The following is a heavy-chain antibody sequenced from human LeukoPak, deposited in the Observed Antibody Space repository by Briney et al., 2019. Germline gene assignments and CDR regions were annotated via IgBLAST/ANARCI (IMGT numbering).Heavy chain of an antibody. CDR2: IYYSGST. Sequence: SETLSLTCTVSGGSISSYYWSWIRQPPGKGLEWIGYIYYSGSTNYNPSLKSRVTISVDTSKNQFSLKLSSVTAADTAVYYCAGGPSSPLLWFGEFDYWGQRTLVTVSS. D-gene: IGHD3-10*01. J-gene: IGHJ4*02. CDR3: AGGPSSPLLWFGEFDY. CDR1: GGSISSYY. V-gene: IGHV4-59*01.